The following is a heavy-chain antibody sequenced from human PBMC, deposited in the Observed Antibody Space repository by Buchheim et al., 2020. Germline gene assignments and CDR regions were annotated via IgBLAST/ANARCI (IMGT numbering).Heavy chain of an antibody. V-gene: IGHV3-21*01. CDR1: GFTFSSYS. Sequence: EVQLVESGGGLVKPGGSLRLSCAASGFTFSSYSMNWVRQAPGKGLEWVSSISSSSYIYYADSVKGRFTISRDNAKNSLYLQMNSLRAEDTAVYYCARGRITMVRGVTLFDYWGQGTL. J-gene: IGHJ4*02. CDR2: ISSSSYI. D-gene: IGHD3-10*01. CDR3: ARGRITMVRGVTLFDY.